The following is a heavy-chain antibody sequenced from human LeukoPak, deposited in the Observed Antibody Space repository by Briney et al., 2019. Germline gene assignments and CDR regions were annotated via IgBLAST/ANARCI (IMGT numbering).Heavy chain of an antibody. CDR1: GGSFSGYY. J-gene: IGHJ5*02. D-gene: IGHD6-13*01. CDR3: ARDTYSSSWYLTLNWFDP. Sequence: PSETLSLTCAVYGGSFSGYYWSWIRQPPGKGREWIGEINHSGSTNYNPSLKSRVTISVDTSKNQFSLKLSSVTAADTAVYYCARDTYSSSWYLTLNWFDPWGQGTLVTVSS. V-gene: IGHV4-34*01. CDR2: INHSGST.